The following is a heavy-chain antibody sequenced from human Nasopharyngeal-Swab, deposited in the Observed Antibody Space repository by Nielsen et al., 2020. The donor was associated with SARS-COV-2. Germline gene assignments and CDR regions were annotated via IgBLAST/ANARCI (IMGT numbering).Heavy chain of an antibody. Sequence: GGSLRLSCAASGLTFSSYSFNWVRQAPGKGLEWVSVIYDGPNTLYADSVQGRFIISRDNSSNMLYLQMSGLTAEDTAVYYCARDAAGSGIDYWGQGALVTVSS. V-gene: IGHV3-53*01. J-gene: IGHJ4*02. CDR2: IYDGPNT. CDR3: ARDAAGSGIDY. D-gene: IGHD2-15*01. CDR1: GLTFSSYS.